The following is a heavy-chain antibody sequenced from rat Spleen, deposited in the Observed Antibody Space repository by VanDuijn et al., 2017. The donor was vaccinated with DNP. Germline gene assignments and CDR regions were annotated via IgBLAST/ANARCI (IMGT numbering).Heavy chain of an antibody. CDR3: AKAGGYSPWYFDY. Sequence: EVQLVESGGGLVQPGRSLKLSCATSGFTFSDYDMAWVRQAPKKGLEWVAYISYDGTTTYYGDSVKGRFTISRDNAKSTLYLQMDSLRSEETATYYCAKAGGYSPWYFDYWGQGVMVTVSS. J-gene: IGHJ2*01. CDR2: ISYDGTTT. D-gene: IGHD1-11*01. V-gene: IGHV5-7*01. CDR1: GFTFSDYD.